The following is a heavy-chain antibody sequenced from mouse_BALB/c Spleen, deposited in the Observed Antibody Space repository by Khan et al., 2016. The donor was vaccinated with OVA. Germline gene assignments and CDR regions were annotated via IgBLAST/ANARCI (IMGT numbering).Heavy chain of an antibody. J-gene: IGHJ4*01. D-gene: IGHD2-3*01. CDR3: ARDGSRYNYAMDY. V-gene: IGHV3-2*02. Sequence: VQLQQSGPGLVKPSQSLSLTCTVTGYSITSDYARNLIRQFPGNKLEWMGYINYSGSTNYNPAFKSRISINRDTSKNQFFLQLNSVTTAETATYYCARDGSRYNYAMDYWGQGTSVTVSS. CDR2: INYSGST. CDR1: GYSITSDYA.